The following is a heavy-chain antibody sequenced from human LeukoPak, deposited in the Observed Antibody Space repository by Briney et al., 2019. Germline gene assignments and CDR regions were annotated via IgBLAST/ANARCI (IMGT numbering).Heavy chain of an antibody. D-gene: IGHD4-17*01. J-gene: IGHJ4*02. CDR1: GGAFSSYA. CDR2: ISTANGNT. CDR3: ARDEDYGIFVNVDY. Sequence: ASVKVSCKASGGAFSSYAINWVRQAPGQGPEWMGWISTANGNTKYAQQFQDRVTMTTDTSTTTAYMELRSLRSDDTAVYYCARDEDYGIFVNVDYWGQGTLVTVSS. V-gene: IGHV1-18*01.